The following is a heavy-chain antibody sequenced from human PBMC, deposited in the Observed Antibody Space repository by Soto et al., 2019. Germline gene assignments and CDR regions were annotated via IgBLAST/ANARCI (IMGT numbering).Heavy chain of an antibody. CDR3: AKDKGVFNWATSYFDY. V-gene: IGHV3-30*18. D-gene: IGHD1-1*01. CDR2: TSYDGNNE. CDR1: GFTFSNYA. J-gene: IGHJ4*02. Sequence: GGSLRLSCAASGFTFSNYAMHWGRQAPGKGLEWVALTSYDGNNEYYTDSVKGRFTISRDNSKNTLFLQTNSPRPEDTAVYYCAKDKGVFNWATSYFDYWGQGALVTVSS.